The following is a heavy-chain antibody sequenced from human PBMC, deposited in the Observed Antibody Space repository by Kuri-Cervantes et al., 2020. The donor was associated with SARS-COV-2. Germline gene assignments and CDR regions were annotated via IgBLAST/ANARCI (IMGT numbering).Heavy chain of an antibody. CDR3: ARDVGFGYSYGHSYGMDV. CDR1: GGTFSSYA. J-gene: IGHJ6*02. D-gene: IGHD5-18*01. V-gene: IGHV1-69*13. CDR2: IIPIFGTA. Sequence: SVKVSCKASGGTFSSYAISWVRQAPGQGLEWMGGIIPIFGTANYAQKFQGRVTITADESSTAYMELSSLRSEDTAVYYCARDVGFGYSYGHSYGMDVWGQGTTVTVSS.